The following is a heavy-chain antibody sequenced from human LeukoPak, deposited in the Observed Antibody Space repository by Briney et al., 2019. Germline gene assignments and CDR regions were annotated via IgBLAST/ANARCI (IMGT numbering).Heavy chain of an antibody. V-gene: IGHV1-18*01. CDR2: ISTYNGNT. CDR1: GYTFTNFG. CDR3: ARGEQQLDNFDY. Sequence: ASVKVSCKASGYTFTNFGITWVRQAPGQGLEWMGWISTYNGNTKYAQKLQGRVTMTTDTSTSTAYMELRSLRSDDTAVYYCARGEQQLDNFDYWGQGTLVTVSS. J-gene: IGHJ4*02. D-gene: IGHD6-13*01.